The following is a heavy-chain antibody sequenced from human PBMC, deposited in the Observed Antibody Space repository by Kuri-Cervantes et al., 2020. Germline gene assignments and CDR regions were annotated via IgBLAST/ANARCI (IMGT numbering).Heavy chain of an antibody. V-gene: IGHV4-61*01. CDR2: INHSGST. Sequence: SETLFLTCTVSGGSVSTGSYYWNWIRQPPGKGLEWIGEINHSGSTNYNPSLKSRVTISVDTSKNQFSLKLSSVTAADTAVYYCARFGDYDILTGFDYWGQGTLVTVSS. CDR3: ARFGDYDILTGFDY. D-gene: IGHD3-9*01. J-gene: IGHJ4*02. CDR1: GGSVSTGSYY.